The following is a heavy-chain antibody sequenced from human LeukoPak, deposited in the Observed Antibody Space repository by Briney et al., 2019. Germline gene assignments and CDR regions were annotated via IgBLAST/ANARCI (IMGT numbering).Heavy chain of an antibody. CDR2: IYYSGST. CDR3: ASPYYYGSGSWAD. D-gene: IGHD3-10*01. J-gene: IGHJ4*02. V-gene: IGHV4-39*01. CDR1: GGSISSSSYY. Sequence: SETLSLTCTVSGGSISSSSYYWGWLRQPPGKGLEWIGSIYYSGSTYYNPSLKSRVTISVDTSKNQFSLKLSSVTAADTAVYYCASPYYYGSGSWADWGQGTLVTVSS.